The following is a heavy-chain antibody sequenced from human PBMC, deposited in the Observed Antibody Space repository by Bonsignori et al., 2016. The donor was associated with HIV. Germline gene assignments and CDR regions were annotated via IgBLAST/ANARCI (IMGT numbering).Heavy chain of an antibody. CDR2: ISGGGGST. Sequence: WIRQPPGKGLEWVSTISGGGGSTYYADSVKGRFTISRDISKNTLHLQMNSLRAEDTAVYYCAKDPNDYGDYVGLNWFDPRGQGTLVTVSS. CDR3: AKDPNDYGDYVGLNWFDP. J-gene: IGHJ5*02. V-gene: IGHV3-23*01. D-gene: IGHD4-17*01.